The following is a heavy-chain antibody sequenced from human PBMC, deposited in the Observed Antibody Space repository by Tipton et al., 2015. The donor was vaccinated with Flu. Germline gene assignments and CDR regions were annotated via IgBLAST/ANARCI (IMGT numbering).Heavy chain of an antibody. CDR3: VGRGLLTTLVY. CDR1: GGSISSYF. V-gene: IGHV4-59*08. D-gene: IGHD1-1*01. J-gene: IGHJ4*02. Sequence: TLSLTCSVSGGSISSYFWSWIRQAPGKGLEWIGYISDSGRTKYNPSLESRVTISIDTSKRQFSLELNSVTVADTAVYYCVGRGLLTTLVYWGQGSLVTVSS. CDR2: ISDSGRT.